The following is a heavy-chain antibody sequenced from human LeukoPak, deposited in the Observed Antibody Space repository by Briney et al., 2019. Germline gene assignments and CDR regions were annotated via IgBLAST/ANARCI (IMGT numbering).Heavy chain of an antibody. V-gene: IGHV4-59*01. CDR3: ARVLGVGQLRFDP. Sequence: SETLSLTCTVSGGSISSYYWSWIRQPPGKGLEWIGYIYYSGSTNYNPSLKSRVTISVDTSKNQFSLKLSSVTAADTAVYYCARVLGVGQLRFDPWGQGTLVTVSS. D-gene: IGHD6-6*01. J-gene: IGHJ5*02. CDR1: GGSISSYY. CDR2: IYYSGST.